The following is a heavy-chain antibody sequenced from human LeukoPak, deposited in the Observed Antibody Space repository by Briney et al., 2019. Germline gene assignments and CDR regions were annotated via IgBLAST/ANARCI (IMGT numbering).Heavy chain of an antibody. J-gene: IGHJ5*02. CDR2: IYYGGST. Sequence: PSETLSFTCTVSGVSVSSSNYYWGWIRQPPGKGLEWIGSIYYGGSTYYNPSLKSRVTISVDTSKNQFSLKLSSVTAADTAVYYCASHLGAHSFREGFAPSGQRTLVTVSS. CDR3: ASHLGAHSFREGFAP. CDR1: GVSVSSSNYY. V-gene: IGHV4-39*01.